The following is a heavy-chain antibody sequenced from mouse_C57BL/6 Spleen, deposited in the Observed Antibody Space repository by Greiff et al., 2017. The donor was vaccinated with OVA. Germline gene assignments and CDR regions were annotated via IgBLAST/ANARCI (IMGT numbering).Heavy chain of an antibody. Sequence: EVQGVESGGGLVQPGGSLKLSCAASGFTFSDYYMYWVRQTPEKRLEWVAYISNGGGSTYYPDTVKGRFTISRDNAKNTLYLQMSRLKSEDTAMYYCARPMVTTGRSFAYWGQGTLVTVSA. V-gene: IGHV5-12*01. CDR2: ISNGGGST. D-gene: IGHD2-2*01. J-gene: IGHJ3*01. CDR3: ARPMVTTGRSFAY. CDR1: GFTFSDYY.